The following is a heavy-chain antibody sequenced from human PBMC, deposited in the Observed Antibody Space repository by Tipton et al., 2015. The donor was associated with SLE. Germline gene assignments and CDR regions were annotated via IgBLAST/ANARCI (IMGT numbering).Heavy chain of an antibody. CDR3: ARALQYFGIDY. Sequence: TLSLTCTVSGGSISGDGYYWSWIRLHPGKGLEWIGYIYYSGSTYYNPPLKSRVTISVDTSKNQFSLKLSSVTAADTAVYYCARALQYFGIDYWGQGTLVTVPS. CDR1: GGSISGDGYY. J-gene: IGHJ4*02. D-gene: IGHD2-2*02. CDR2: IYYSGST. V-gene: IGHV4-31*03.